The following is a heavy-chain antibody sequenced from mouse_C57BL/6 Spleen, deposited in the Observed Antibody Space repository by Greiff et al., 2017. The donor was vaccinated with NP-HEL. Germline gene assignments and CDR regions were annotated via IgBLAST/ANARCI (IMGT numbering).Heavy chain of an antibody. CDR2: IYPGDGDT. Sequence: VQLQQSGPELVKPGASVKISCKASGYAFSSSWMNWVKQRPGKGLEWIGRIYPGDGDTNYNGKFKGKATLTADKSSSTAYMQLSSLTSEDSAVYFCARSPWYYGSSSNFDVWGTGTTVTVSS. V-gene: IGHV1-82*01. CDR1: GYAFSSSW. J-gene: IGHJ1*03. D-gene: IGHD1-1*01. CDR3: ARSPWYYGSSSNFDV.